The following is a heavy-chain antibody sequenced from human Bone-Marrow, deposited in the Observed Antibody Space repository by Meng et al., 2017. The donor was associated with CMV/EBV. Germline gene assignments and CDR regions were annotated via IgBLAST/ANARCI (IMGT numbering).Heavy chain of an antibody. V-gene: IGHV1-8*01. CDR2: VSPNSGNE. D-gene: IGHD6-6*01. J-gene: IGHJ4*02. Sequence: SRSTVTSYDINWVRQATGQGFEWMGWVSPNSGNEGYAPKFQGRVTMTGNTSISTAYMELSSLRSDDTAVYFCARAAHYSSSLYFDYWGQGALVTVSS. CDR3: ARAAHYSSSLYFDY. CDR1: RSTVTSYD.